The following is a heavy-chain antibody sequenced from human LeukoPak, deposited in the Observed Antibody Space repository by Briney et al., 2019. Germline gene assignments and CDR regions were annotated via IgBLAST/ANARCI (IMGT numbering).Heavy chain of an antibody. CDR1: GFTFRSSA. Sequence: GGSLRLSCAASGFTFRSSAMSWVRQAPGKGLEWVSAIGGSDGRTYYADSVKGRFSISRDNSNNTLYLQMNSLRAEDAAVYYCAKSTSSWERVDYWGQGTLVTVSS. CDR3: AKSTSSWERVDY. D-gene: IGHD6-13*01. V-gene: IGHV3-23*01. CDR2: IGGSDGRT. J-gene: IGHJ4*02.